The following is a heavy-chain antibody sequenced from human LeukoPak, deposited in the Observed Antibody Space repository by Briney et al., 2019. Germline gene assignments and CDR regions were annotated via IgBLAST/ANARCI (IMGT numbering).Heavy chain of an antibody. Sequence: ASVKVSGKASGYTFTAYYMHWVRQAPGQGLEWMGWISAYNGNTNYAQKLQGRVTMTTDTSTSTAYMELRSLRSDDTAVYYCARDGGILTGVEYYGMDVWGQGTTVTVSS. V-gene: IGHV1-18*04. CDR2: ISAYNGNT. CDR1: GYTFTAYY. D-gene: IGHD3-9*01. J-gene: IGHJ6*02. CDR3: ARDGGILTGVEYYGMDV.